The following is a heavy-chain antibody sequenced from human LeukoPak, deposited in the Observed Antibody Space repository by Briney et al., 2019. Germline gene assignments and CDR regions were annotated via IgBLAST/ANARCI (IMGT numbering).Heavy chain of an antibody. V-gene: IGHV1-46*01. CDR2: INPSGGST. CDR1: GYTFTSYY. Sequence: GASVKVSCKASGYTFTSYYMHWVRQAPGQGLEWMGIINPSGGSTSYAQKFQGRVTMTRNTSISTAYMELSSLRSEDTAVYYCARVPAAIRLWFDPWGQGTLVTVSS. J-gene: IGHJ5*02. CDR3: ARVPAAIRLWFDP. D-gene: IGHD2-2*02.